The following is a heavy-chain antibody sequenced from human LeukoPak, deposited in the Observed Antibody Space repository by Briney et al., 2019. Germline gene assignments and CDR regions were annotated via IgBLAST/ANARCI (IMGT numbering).Heavy chain of an antibody. CDR2: IYYSGST. D-gene: IGHD3-10*01. J-gene: IGHJ5*02. Sequence: GSLRLSCAASGFTFSSYWMSWVRQPPGKGLEWIGYIYYSGSTNYNPSLKSRVTISVDTSKNQFSLKLSSVTAADTAVYYCARDTYYYGSGIDPWGQGTLVTVSS. V-gene: IGHV4-59*01. CDR3: ARDTYYYGSGIDP. CDR1: GFTFSSYW.